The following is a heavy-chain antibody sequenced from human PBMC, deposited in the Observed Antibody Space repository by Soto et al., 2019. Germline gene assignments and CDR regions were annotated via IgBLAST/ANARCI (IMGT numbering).Heavy chain of an antibody. CDR2: IYYSGST. CDR3: ARARWTAAGTNWVDP. Sequence: TLSITCTVSGGSVSSGGYYWSWIRQHPGKGLEWIGYIYYSGSTYYNPSLKSRVTISVDTSKNQFSLKLSSVTAADTAVYYCARARWTAAGTNWVDPWGQGTLVTVSS. V-gene: IGHV4-31*03. D-gene: IGHD6-13*01. J-gene: IGHJ5*02. CDR1: GGSVSSGGYY.